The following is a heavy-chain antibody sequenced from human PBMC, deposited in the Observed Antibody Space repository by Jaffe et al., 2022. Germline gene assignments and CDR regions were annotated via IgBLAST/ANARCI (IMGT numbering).Heavy chain of an antibody. CDR2: ISSSSSYI. J-gene: IGHJ4*02. CDR3: ARESSYDFWREYYFDY. CDR1: GFTFSSYS. V-gene: IGHV3-21*01. D-gene: IGHD3-3*01. Sequence: EVQLVESGGGLVKPGGSLRLSCAASGFTFSSYSMNWVRQAPGKGLEWVSSISSSSSYIYYADSVKGRFTISRDNAKNSLYLQMNSLRAEDTAVYYCARESSYDFWREYYFDYWGQGTLVTVSS.